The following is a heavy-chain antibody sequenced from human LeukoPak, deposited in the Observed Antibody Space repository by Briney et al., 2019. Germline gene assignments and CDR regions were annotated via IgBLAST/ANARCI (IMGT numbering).Heavy chain of an antibody. CDR2: ISSSGSTI. Sequence: GGFLRLSCAASGFTFSSYEMNWVRQAPGKGLEWVSYISSSGSTIYYADSVKGRFTISRDNAKNSLYLQMNSLRAEDTAVYYCAREYCSSTSCLDDFDYWGQGTLVTVSS. V-gene: IGHV3-48*03. CDR3: AREYCSSTSCLDDFDY. D-gene: IGHD2-2*01. J-gene: IGHJ4*02. CDR1: GFTFSSYE.